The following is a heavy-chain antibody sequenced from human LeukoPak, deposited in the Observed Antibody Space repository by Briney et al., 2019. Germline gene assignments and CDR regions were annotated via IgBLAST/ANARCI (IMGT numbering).Heavy chain of an antibody. J-gene: IGHJ1*01. CDR2: IWFDGSNK. CDR1: GFTFSNYG. CDR3: ARGPGDDSSGYSVEYFQH. V-gene: IGHV3-33*01. Sequence: GGSLRLSCAASGFTFSNYGMHWVRQAPGKELQWVAVIWFDGSNKYYADSVKGRFTISRDNSEKTLYLQMNSLRAEDTAVYYCARGPGDDSSGYSVEYFQHWGQGTLVTVSS. D-gene: IGHD3-22*01.